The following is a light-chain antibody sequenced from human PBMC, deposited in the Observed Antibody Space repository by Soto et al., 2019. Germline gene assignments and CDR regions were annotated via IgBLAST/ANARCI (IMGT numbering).Light chain of an antibody. V-gene: IGKV3-20*01. J-gene: IGKJ1*01. CDR2: GAS. CDR1: QSVSSSY. CDR3: QQYGSSRTWT. Sequence: EIVLTQSPGTLSLSPGERATLSCRASQSVSSSYLAWYQQKPGQAPRLLIYGASSRATGIPDRFSGSGSGTDFTLTISRLEPEDLAVYYSQQYGSSRTWTLRQGTKVEIK.